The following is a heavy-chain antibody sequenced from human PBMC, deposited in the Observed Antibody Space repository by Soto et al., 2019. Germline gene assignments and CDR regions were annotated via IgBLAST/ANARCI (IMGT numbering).Heavy chain of an antibody. CDR1: GGSISRGGYA. V-gene: IGHV4-30-2*01. CDR2: IYHSGST. J-gene: IGHJ4*02. Sequence: QLQLQESGSGLVKPSQTLSLTCAFSGGSISRGGYAWSWIRQPQGKGLEWIVYIYHSGSTYYNPALKSRVSISVDRSKNHFSLKLSSVTAADTAVYYCARGAPVVNDYWGQGTLVTVSS. CDR3: ARGAPVVNDY. D-gene: IGHD3-22*01.